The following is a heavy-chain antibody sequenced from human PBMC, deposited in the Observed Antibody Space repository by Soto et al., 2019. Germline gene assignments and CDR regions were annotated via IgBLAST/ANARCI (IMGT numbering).Heavy chain of an antibody. CDR2: MNAKSGDS. V-gene: IGHV1-8*01. Sequence: ASVKVSCKASGYTFSDFDINWLRQAAGQGPEWMGWMNAKSGDSFSAQRLQGKFNMTWDTSLSTAYMEVGSLTSDDAAIYYCARGNPFNYAGFDVWGQGTTVTVSS. D-gene: IGHD3-16*01. J-gene: IGHJ6*02. CDR3: ARGNPFNYAGFDV. CDR1: GYTFSDFD.